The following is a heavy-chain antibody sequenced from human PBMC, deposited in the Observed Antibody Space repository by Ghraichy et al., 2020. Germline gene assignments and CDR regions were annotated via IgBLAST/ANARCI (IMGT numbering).Heavy chain of an antibody. Sequence: SETLSLTCAVYGGSFSGYYWSWIRQPPGKGLEWIGEINHSGSTNYNPSLKSRVTISVDTSKNQFYLKLSSVTAADTAVYYCARVKRGSTVVTPKYYYGMDVWGQGTTVTVSS. CDR2: INHSGST. CDR3: ARVKRGSTVVTPKYYYGMDV. V-gene: IGHV4-34*01. D-gene: IGHD4-23*01. CDR1: GGSFSGYY. J-gene: IGHJ6*02.